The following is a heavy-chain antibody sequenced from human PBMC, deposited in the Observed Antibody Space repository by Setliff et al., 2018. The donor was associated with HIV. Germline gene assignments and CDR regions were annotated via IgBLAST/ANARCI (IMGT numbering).Heavy chain of an antibody. D-gene: IGHD3-16*02. J-gene: IGHJ4*02. CDR3: ARRLTLGGVVVSFDS. Sequence: AASVKVSCKASGGTFSSYGINWARQAPGQGLEWMGGIIPFFGAPNYAQNFQGRVTITADESTSTANMELSSLRSEDTAVYFCARRLTLGGVVVSFDSWGQGTLVTVSS. CDR1: GGTFSSYG. V-gene: IGHV1-69*13. CDR2: IIPFFGAP.